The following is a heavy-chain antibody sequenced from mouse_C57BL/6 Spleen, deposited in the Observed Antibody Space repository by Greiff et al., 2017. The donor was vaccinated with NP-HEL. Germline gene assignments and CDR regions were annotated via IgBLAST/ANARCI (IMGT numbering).Heavy chain of an antibody. D-gene: IGHD1-1*01. V-gene: IGHV1-18*01. CDR3: SCEGGRYYGSSYYYFDG. CDR2: INPNNGGT. CDR1: GYTFTDYY. J-gene: IGHJ2*01. Sequence: EVQLQQSGPELVKPGASVKISCKASGYTFTDYYMDWVKQSHGKSLEWIGDINPNNGGTIYNQKFKGKATLTVDKSSSTAYMELSSLTSEDTAVYYCSCEGGRYYGSSYYYFDGWGKGTTLTVSS.